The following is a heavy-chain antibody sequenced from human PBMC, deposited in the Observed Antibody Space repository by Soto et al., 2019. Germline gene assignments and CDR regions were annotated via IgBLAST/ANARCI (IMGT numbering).Heavy chain of an antibody. CDR2: IYYTGSI. CDR3: AKRDPAPAAGVISHFDY. Sequence: SETRSRTWNVSGDSFRRSNYHWGWIRQPPGKGLEWIGHIYYTGSIEYNSSLKSRVTLSVDTSKHQFSLTFSSVTAEDTAVSSCAKRDPAPAAGVISHFDYCGQGAMVIFFS. V-gene: IGHV4-39*01. J-gene: IGHJ4*02. D-gene: IGHD3-10*01. CDR1: GDSFRRSNYH.